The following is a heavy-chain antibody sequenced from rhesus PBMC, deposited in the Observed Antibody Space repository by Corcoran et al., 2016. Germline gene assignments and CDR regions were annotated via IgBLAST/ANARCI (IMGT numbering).Heavy chain of an antibody. Sequence: QLQLQESGPGLVKPSETLSLTCAVSGSSISSGYGWSWLRQPPGKGMEWIGDISYSVSTSYNPALTNRVHISRETSKNQFCLKLSSVTAADTAVYYCARDERAAAGYCDYGGQGVLVTVSS. CDR2: ISYSVST. D-gene: IGHD6-13*01. CDR1: GSSISSGYG. CDR3: ARDERAAAGYCDY. V-gene: IGHV4-122*02. J-gene: IGHJ4*01.